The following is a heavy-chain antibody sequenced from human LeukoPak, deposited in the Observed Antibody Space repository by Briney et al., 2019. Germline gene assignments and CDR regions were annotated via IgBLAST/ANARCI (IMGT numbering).Heavy chain of an antibody. V-gene: IGHV3-23*01. Sequence: PGGSLRLSCAASGFTFSSYAMSWVRQAPGKGLEWVSAISGSGDSTFYADSVKGRFTISRDNSKNTLYLQMNSLRAEDTAVYYCARGVVVTAPGGDAFDIWGQGTMVTVSS. CDR1: GFTFSSYA. J-gene: IGHJ3*02. CDR2: ISGSGDST. D-gene: IGHD2-21*02. CDR3: ARGVVVTAPGGDAFDI.